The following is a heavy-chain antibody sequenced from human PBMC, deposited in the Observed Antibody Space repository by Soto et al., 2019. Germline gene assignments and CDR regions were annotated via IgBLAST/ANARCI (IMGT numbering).Heavy chain of an antibody. J-gene: IGHJ3*01. D-gene: IGHD3-10*01. Sequence: QGQLQQSGPGLVKPSQTLSLTCAISGDSVSSDITSWNWIRQSPSSGLAWLGRTYYRSKWFHDFAASVKSRITINPDTSNNQSSLEWTAMSPEDTAVYYCARGNALDVWGQGTVVTVSS. CDR2: TYYRSKWFH. CDR3: ARGNALDV. V-gene: IGHV6-1*01. CDR1: GDSVSSDITS.